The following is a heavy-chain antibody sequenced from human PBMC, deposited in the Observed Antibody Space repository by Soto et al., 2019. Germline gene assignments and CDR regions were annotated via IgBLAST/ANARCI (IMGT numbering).Heavy chain of an antibody. CDR3: ARAGITMVRGVSYYYYGMDV. V-gene: IGHV1-8*01. D-gene: IGHD3-10*01. CDR1: GYTFTSYD. Sequence: ASVKVSCKASGYTFTSYDINWVRQATGQGLEWMGWMNPNSGNTGYAQKFQGRVTMTRNTSISTAYMELSSLRSEDTAVYYCARAGITMVRGVSYYYYGMDVWAKGPRSPSP. J-gene: IGHJ6*02. CDR2: MNPNSGNT.